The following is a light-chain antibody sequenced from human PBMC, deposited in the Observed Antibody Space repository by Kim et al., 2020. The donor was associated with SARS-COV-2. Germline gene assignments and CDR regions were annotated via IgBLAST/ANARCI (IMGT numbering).Light chain of an antibody. CDR2: GTS. V-gene: IGKV3-20*01. Sequence: SPEEKATPSCRASQRVSRNSLAWYRQRPGDAPKGLIYGTSSRGTGVPDRFSGSGFGADFTLTISRLEPEDSAMYYCQQYESSPQTFGQGTKVDIK. CDR1: QRVSRNS. CDR3: QQYESSPQT. J-gene: IGKJ1*01.